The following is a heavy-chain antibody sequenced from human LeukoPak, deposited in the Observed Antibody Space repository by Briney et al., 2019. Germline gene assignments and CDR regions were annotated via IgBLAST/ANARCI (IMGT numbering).Heavy chain of an antibody. J-gene: IGHJ6*03. CDR3: ARVYGHGRWGYMDV. CDR1: GFSVSSIY. CDR2: IYSGGST. D-gene: IGHD3/OR15-3a*01. Sequence: GGSLRLSCAASGFSVSSIYMSWDRQAPGEGLEWVSVIYSGGSTYYADSVKGRFTISRANSKNTLYLQMNSLRDEDTAVYYCARVYGHGRWGYMDVWGKETTVTISS. V-gene: IGHV3-53*01.